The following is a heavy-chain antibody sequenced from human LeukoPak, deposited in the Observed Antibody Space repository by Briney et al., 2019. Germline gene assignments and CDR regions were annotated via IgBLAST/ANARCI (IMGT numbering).Heavy chain of an antibody. D-gene: IGHD3-10*01. CDR3: ASETYYYGSGTPRAEYFQH. J-gene: IGHJ1*01. CDR1: GCTFTSYY. CDR2: INPSGGST. Sequence: GASVKVSCKASGCTFTSYYMHWVRQAPGQGLEWMGIINPSGGSTSYAQKFQGRVTMTRDTSTSTVYMELSSLRSEDTAVYYCASETYYYGSGTPRAEYFQHWGQGTLVTVSS. V-gene: IGHV1-46*01.